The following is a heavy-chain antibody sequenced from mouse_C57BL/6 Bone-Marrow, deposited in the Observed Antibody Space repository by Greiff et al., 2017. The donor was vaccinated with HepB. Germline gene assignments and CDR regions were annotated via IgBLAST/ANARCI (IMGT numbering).Heavy chain of an antibody. D-gene: IGHD1-1*01. CDR2: INPSNGGT. Sequence: VKLQQSGTELVKPGASVKLSCKASGYTFTSYWMHWVKQRPGQGLEWIGNINPSNGGTNYNEKFKSKATLTVDKSSSTAYMQLSSLTSEDSAVYYCARSPIYGSSYEGFDYWGQGTTLTVSS. V-gene: IGHV1-53*01. CDR1: GYTFTSYW. J-gene: IGHJ2*01. CDR3: ARSPIYGSSYEGFDY.